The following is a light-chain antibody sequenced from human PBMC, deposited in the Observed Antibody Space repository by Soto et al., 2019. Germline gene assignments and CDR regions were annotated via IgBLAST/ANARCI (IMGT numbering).Light chain of an antibody. Sequence: QLVLTQPPSASGTPGQRITISCSGSNSNIGDNTVNWFQQLPGAAPRLLISTNNQRPSGVPDRFSGSKSGTSGSLAISGLQSEDEADYYCASWDDRLNGVVFGGGTQLTVL. CDR3: ASWDDRLNGVV. CDR1: NSNIGDNT. CDR2: TNN. V-gene: IGLV1-44*01. J-gene: IGLJ2*01.